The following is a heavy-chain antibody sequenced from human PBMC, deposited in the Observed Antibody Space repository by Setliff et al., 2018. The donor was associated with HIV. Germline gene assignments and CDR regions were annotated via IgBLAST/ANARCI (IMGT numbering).Heavy chain of an antibody. D-gene: IGHD6-13*01. Sequence: PSETLSLTCAVYGGSLSGHYWTWIRQPPGEGLEWIGEINHSGKTNYNPSLKSRVTISVDTSKNQFSLKVTSVTAADTAVYYCVTSSSWSSRLNFWGQGMLVTDSS. CDR1: GGSLSGHY. CDR2: INHSGKT. V-gene: IGHV4-34*01. J-gene: IGHJ4*02. CDR3: VTSSSWSSRLNF.